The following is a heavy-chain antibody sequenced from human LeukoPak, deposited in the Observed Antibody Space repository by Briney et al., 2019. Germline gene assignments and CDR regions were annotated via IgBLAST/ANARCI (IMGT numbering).Heavy chain of an antibody. V-gene: IGHV4-59*11. Sequence: TSETLSPTCTVGGGSLSGHYWGWIRQPPGKGLELVGHIYYTGTTFYNPSLNSRVTITLDTSRNQFSLRLTSVIAADTAVYYCARFSWGCSTASCYLTNWGQGTLVTVSS. CDR1: GGSLSGHY. D-gene: IGHD2-2*01. CDR3: ARFSWGCSTASCYLTN. CDR2: IYYTGTT. J-gene: IGHJ4*02.